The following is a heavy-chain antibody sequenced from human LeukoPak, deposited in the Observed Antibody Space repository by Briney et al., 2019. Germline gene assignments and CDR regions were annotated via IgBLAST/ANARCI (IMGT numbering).Heavy chain of an antibody. J-gene: IGHJ4*02. CDR3: SRERNDRRYSRDYYFDY. Sequence: GGSLRLSCVGSGFIFSNYEMNWVRQAPGEGLEWLSYISDSGKTLHYADSVKGRFTISRNNAGNSLYLQMNNLRAEDTAVYYCSRERNDRRYSRDYYFDYWGQGMLVAVSS. CDR1: GFIFSNYE. CDR2: ISDSGKTL. D-gene: IGHD3-22*01. V-gene: IGHV3-48*03.